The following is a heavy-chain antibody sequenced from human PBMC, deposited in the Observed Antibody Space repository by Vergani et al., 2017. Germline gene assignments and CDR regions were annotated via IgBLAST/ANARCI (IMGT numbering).Heavy chain of an antibody. CDR2: IYYSGST. CDR1: GGSISSSSYY. CDR3: ARWGSSWYGGFDY. D-gene: IGHD6-13*01. V-gene: IGHV4-39*07. J-gene: IGHJ4*02. Sequence: QLQLQESGPGLVKPSETLSLTCTVSGGSISSSSYYWGWIRQPPGKGLEWIGSIYYSGSTYYNPSLKSRVTISVDTSKNQFSLKLSSVTAADTAVYYCARWGSSWYGGFDYWGQGTLVTVSS.